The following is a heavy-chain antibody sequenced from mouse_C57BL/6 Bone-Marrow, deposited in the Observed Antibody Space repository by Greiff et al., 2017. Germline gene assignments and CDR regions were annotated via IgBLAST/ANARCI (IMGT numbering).Heavy chain of an antibody. J-gene: IGHJ2*01. Sequence: QVQLKQPGAELVMPGASVKLSCKASGYTFTSYWMHWVKQRPGQGLEWIGEIDPSDSYTNYNQKFKGKSTLTVDNASSTSYMQLSSLTSEDSAVYYWARRDYSKRGNFDYWCQGTTLTVSS. V-gene: IGHV1-69*01. CDR1: GYTFTSYW. CDR2: IDPSDSYT. D-gene: IGHD2-5*01. CDR3: ARRDYSKRGNFDY.